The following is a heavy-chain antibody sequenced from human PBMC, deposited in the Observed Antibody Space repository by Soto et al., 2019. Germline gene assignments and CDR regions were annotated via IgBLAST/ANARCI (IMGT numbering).Heavy chain of an antibody. CDR3: AKSPGPVAVYFDY. CDR1: GFPFSSYS. Sequence: GGSLSLSCAASGFPFSSYSMSWVRQAPGKGLEWVSAISGSGGSTYYAGSVKGRFTISRDNSKNTLYLQMNSLRAEDTAVYYCAKSPGPVAVYFDYWGQGTLVTVSS. D-gene: IGHD2-21*01. V-gene: IGHV3-23*01. CDR2: ISGSGGST. J-gene: IGHJ4*02.